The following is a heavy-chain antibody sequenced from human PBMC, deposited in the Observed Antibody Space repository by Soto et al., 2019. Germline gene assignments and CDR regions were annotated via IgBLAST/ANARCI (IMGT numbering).Heavy chain of an antibody. V-gene: IGHV4-59*08. CDR3: ARHLAGNRDY. CDR1: GGSISSYY. Sequence: SETLSLTCTVSGGSISSYYWSWIRQPPGKGLEWIGYIYNSGSTNYNPSLKSRVAISVDTSKNTLYLQMNSLRAEDTAVYYCARHLAGNRDYWGQGTLVTVSS. J-gene: IGHJ4*02. CDR2: IYNSGST. D-gene: IGHD3-3*02.